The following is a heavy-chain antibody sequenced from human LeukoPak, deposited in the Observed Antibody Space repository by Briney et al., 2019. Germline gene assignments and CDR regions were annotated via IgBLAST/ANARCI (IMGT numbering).Heavy chain of an antibody. V-gene: IGHV4-61*02. CDR1: GGSINSATYY. CDR2: IYTSGST. D-gene: IGHD1-1*01. J-gene: IGHJ3*02. Sequence: SETLSLTCTVSGGSINSATYYWAWIRQPAGKGLEWIGRIYTSGSTNYNPSLKSRVTISVDSSKNQFSLKLSSVTAADTAIYYCAREGIDWNGEGGVLGGAFDIWGQGTMVTVSS. CDR3: AREGIDWNGEGGVLGGAFDI.